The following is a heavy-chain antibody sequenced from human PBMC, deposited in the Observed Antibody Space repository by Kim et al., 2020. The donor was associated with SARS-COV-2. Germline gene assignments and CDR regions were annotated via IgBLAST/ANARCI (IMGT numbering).Heavy chain of an antibody. V-gene: IGHV3-74*01. CDR1: GFTFSSYW. Sequence: GGSLRLSCAASGFTFSSYWMHWVRQAPGKGLVWVSRINSDGSSTSYADSVKGRFTISRDNAKNTLYLQMNSLRAEDTAVYYCARTRNYDFWSGPKDRYYYYGMDVWGQGTTVTVSS. D-gene: IGHD3-3*01. CDR2: INSDGSST. CDR3: ARTRNYDFWSGPKDRYYYYGMDV. J-gene: IGHJ6*02.